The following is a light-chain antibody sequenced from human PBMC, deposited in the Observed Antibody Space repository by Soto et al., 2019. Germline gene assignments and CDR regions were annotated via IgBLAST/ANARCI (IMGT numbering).Light chain of an antibody. J-gene: IGKJ1*01. CDR1: QTISNW. CDR2: QAS. Sequence: DVQMTQSPSTLSASVGDRVTITCRASQTISNWLAWYQQKPGKPPKLLIYQASILENGVPSRFRGSGSGREFTLTISCLQPDDFASYYCQQCDSYPWTFGQGTEVEIK. V-gene: IGKV1-5*03. CDR3: QQCDSYPWT.